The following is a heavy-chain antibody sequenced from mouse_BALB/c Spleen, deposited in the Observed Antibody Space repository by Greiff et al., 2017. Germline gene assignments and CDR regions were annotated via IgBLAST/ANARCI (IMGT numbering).Heavy chain of an antibody. Sequence: EVQLVESGGGLVQPGGSRKLSCAASGFTFSSFGMHWVRQAPEKGLEWVAYISSGSSTIYYADTVKGRFTISRDNPKNTLFLQMTSLRSEDTAMYYCARRDGYYAFDYWGQGTLVTVSA. D-gene: IGHD2-3*01. CDR2: ISSGSSTI. J-gene: IGHJ3*01. CDR3: ARRDGYYAFDY. V-gene: IGHV5-17*02. CDR1: GFTFSSFG.